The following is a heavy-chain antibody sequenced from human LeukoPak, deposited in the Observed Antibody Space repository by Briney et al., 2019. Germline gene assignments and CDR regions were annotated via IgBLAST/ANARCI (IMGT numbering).Heavy chain of an antibody. D-gene: IGHD1-26*01. V-gene: IGHV1-24*01. J-gene: IGHJ4*02. CDR3: APSGTYRSTDYYFDY. Sequence: ASVKVSCKVSGYTLTELSMHWVRQAPGKGLEWMGGFDPEDGETIYAQKFQGRVTMTEDTSTDTAYMELSRLRSDDTAVYYCAPSGTYRSTDYYFDYWGQGTLVTVSS. CDR2: FDPEDGET. CDR1: GYTLTELS.